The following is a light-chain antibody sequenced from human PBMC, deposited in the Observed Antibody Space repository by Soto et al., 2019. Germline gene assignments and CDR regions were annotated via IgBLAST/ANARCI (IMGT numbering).Light chain of an antibody. J-gene: IGKJ4*01. V-gene: IGKV3-15*01. CDR1: QSVSNN. Sequence: EIVMTQSPATLSVSPGERATLSCRASQSVSNNLAWYLQKPGQAPRLLIYGASTRATGVPARFSGSGSGTEITLTISSLQSEDFAVYYCQQYNNWPLTFGGGTKVEI. CDR2: GAS. CDR3: QQYNNWPLT.